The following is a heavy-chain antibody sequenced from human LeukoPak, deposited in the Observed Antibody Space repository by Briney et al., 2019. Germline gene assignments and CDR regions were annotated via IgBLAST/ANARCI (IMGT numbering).Heavy chain of an antibody. CDR1: GFTFSSYG. Sequence: GGSLRLSRSPSGFTFSSYGMQGVRPAPRRGGQRVVGVWFVGSNKYYADSVKGRFTISRDKSKSTLYLQMNRLRAEATAVYYCARAGSSSSIGWYYYYYMDVWGKGTTVTVSS. CDR3: ARAGSSSSIGWYYYYYMDV. CDR2: VWFVGSNK. J-gene: IGHJ6*03. V-gene: IGHV3-33*01. D-gene: IGHD6-6*01.